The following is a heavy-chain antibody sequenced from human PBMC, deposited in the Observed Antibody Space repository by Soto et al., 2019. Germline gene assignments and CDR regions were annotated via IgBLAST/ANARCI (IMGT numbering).Heavy chain of an antibody. Sequence: QVQLQESGPGLVKPSETLSLTCTVSGGSISPINNHFSNHYCSWIRLSPGKGLEWIGYISNIGFGRYIPYRRCRVSISEDKLRNQSSLKLPSLTAADSAVYNCTTQGFGGLHGVVDVWGQGTTVTVSS. V-gene: IGHV4-61*05. D-gene: IGHD3-10*01. J-gene: IGHJ6*01. CDR3: TTQGFGGLHGVVDV. CDR1: GGSISPINNHFSNHY. CDR2: ISNIGFG.